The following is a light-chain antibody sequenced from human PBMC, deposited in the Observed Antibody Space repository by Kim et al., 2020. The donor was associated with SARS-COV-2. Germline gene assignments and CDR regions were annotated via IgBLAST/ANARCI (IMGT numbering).Light chain of an antibody. J-gene: IGLJ2*01. V-gene: IGLV3-19*01. Sequence: VALGPTVRMTCQGDSLRSYYATWYQQQAGQAPLLVIYGKNNRPSGIPDRFSGSSSGNTASLTITGTQAGDEADYYCNSRDSNNNVLFGGGTQLTVL. CDR2: GKN. CDR3: NSRDSNNNVL. CDR1: SLRSYY.